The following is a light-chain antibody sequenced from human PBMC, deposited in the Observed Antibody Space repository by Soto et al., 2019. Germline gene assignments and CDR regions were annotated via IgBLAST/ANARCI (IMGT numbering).Light chain of an antibody. V-gene: IGKV3-15*01. J-gene: IGKJ5*01. CDR1: QSVSID. Sequence: SPTIVLVSAHGTTIPSCRASQSVSIDLAWYQQTPGQAPRLLIYGAPTRATGIPSRFSGSGSGTDFTLTTSSLQPEDFATYYCQHSYSTPITSGEGTRLEIK. CDR3: QHSYSTPIT. CDR2: GAP.